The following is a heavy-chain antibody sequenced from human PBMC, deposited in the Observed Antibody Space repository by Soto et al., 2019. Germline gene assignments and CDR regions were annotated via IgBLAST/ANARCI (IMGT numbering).Heavy chain of an antibody. J-gene: IGHJ1*01. D-gene: IGHD6-19*01. V-gene: IGHV3-7*01. CDR3: ARARWYRSRGYYDD. Sequence: PGGSLRLSCAASEFTFSNYWMTWVRQAPGKGLEWVANIKEDGSEKYYVDSVRGRFTISRDNAKNSLYLQMNSLRAEDTAVYYCARARWYRSRGYYDDWGEGTLVTVSS. CDR1: EFTFSNYW. CDR2: IKEDGSEK.